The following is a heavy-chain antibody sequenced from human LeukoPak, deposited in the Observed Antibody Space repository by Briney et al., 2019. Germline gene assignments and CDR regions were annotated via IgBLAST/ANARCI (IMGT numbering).Heavy chain of an antibody. J-gene: IGHJ4*02. D-gene: IGHD2-21*02. CDR1: GYTFTSYG. V-gene: IGHV1-69*13. CDR2: FIPVFGTT. Sequence: ASVKVSCKASGYTFTSYGISWVRQAPGQGLEWMGGFIPVFGTTKIAQKFQGRMTFNADESTDTTYMELSGLTSEDTAVYYCARVRRDAVVVTATPGSYYFDYWGQGTLVIVS. CDR3: ARVRRDAVVVTATPGSYYFDY.